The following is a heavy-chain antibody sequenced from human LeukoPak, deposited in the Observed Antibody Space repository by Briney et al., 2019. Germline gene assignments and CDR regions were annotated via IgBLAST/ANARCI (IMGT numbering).Heavy chain of an antibody. CDR3: ARGPPYYDFWSGHTFSMDV. J-gene: IGHJ6*02. V-gene: IGHV4-59*01. CDR2: IYYSGST. CDR1: GGSINSDY. Sequence: SETLSLTCSVSGGSINSDYWNWIRQPPGKGLEWIGYIYYSGSTNYNPSLKSRVTISVDTPKNQFSLKLSSVTAADTAVYYCARGPPYYDFWSGHTFSMDVWGQGTTVTVSS. D-gene: IGHD3-3*01.